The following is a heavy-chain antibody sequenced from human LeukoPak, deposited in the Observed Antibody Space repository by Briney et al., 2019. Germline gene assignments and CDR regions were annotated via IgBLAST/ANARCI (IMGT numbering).Heavy chain of an antibody. Sequence: SETLSLTCTVSGGSMSPYHWGWIRQPPGKGLEWTGYIYYSGSTNYNPSLKSRVTISVDTSKNQFSLKLSSVTAADTAVYYCARGDYPSDFDYWGQGTLVTVSS. CDR2: IYYSGST. D-gene: IGHD4-17*01. CDR1: GGSMSPYH. V-gene: IGHV4-59*01. J-gene: IGHJ4*02. CDR3: ARGDYPSDFDY.